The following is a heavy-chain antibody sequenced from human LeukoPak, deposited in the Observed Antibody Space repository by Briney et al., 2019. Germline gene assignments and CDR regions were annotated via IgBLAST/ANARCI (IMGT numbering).Heavy chain of an antibody. J-gene: IGHJ4*02. CDR1: GFTFSSDA. V-gene: IGHV3-23*01. CDR3: AKDWGKATVDY. D-gene: IGHD3-16*01. Sequence: GGSLRLSCAASGFTFSSDAMSWVRQAPGKGLEWVSTVSGSGGSTYYADSVKGRFTISRDNSKNTLYLQMNGLRIEDTALYYCAKDWGKATVDYWGQGTLVTVSS. CDR2: VSGSGGST.